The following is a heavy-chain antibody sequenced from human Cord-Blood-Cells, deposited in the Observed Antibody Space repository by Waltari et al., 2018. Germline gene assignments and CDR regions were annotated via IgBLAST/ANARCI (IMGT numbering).Heavy chain of an antibody. CDR2: RKQDGREK. V-gene: IGHV3-7*01. D-gene: IGHD5-12*01. CDR3: ARGGGYDIYFDY. Sequence: EVQLVASGGGLVQPGGSLRLSCAASGFTFSSYWMSWVRQAPGRGLEWVANRKQDGREKYYGDSVEGRFTISRDNAKNSLYLQMNSLRAEDTAVYYCARGGGYDIYFDYWGQGTLVTVSS. CDR1: GFTFSSYW. J-gene: IGHJ4*02.